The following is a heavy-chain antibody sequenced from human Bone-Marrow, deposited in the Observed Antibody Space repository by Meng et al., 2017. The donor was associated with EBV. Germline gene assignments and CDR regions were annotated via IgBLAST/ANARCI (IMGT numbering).Heavy chain of an antibody. CDR1: GYTFTSYA. V-gene: IGHV7-4-1*02. CDR2: INTKTGKP. D-gene: IGHD3-16*01. Sequence: QGQLVQSGSDLQKPGSSLKLACKASGYTFTSYAMNWVRQAPGQGLEWMGWINTKTGKPTYAPGFTGRFVFSLDTSDSTTYLQISSLKTEDSAVYYCARDGGRRLDYWGQGTLVTVSS. J-gene: IGHJ4*02. CDR3: ARDGGRRLDY.